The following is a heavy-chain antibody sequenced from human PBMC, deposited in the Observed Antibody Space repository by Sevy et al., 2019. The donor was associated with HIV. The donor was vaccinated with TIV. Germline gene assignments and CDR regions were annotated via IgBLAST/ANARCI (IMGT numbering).Heavy chain of an antibody. Sequence: GGSLRLSCAASGFTFSTYWMNWVRQAPGKGLEWVANIKQDGSGKNDVDSVKGRFTISRDNARNSLFLELNSLKVEDTAVYYCATDLFSSSSADVFDIWGQGTMVTVSS. J-gene: IGHJ3*02. D-gene: IGHD6-6*01. CDR3: ATDLFSSSSADVFDI. V-gene: IGHV3-7*01. CDR2: IKQDGSGK. CDR1: GFTFSTYW.